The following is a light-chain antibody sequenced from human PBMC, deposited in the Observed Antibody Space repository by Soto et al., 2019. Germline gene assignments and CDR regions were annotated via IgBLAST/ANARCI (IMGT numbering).Light chain of an antibody. CDR3: QAWVTSTASVV. J-gene: IGLJ2*01. Sequence: SYELTQPPSVSVSPGQTASITCSGDKLGDKYACWYQQKPGQSPVLVIYEDTKRPSGIPERFSGSNSGNTATLTISGTQPMDEADYYCQAWVTSTASVVFGGGTKLTVL. CDR1: KLGDKY. CDR2: EDT. V-gene: IGLV3-1*01.